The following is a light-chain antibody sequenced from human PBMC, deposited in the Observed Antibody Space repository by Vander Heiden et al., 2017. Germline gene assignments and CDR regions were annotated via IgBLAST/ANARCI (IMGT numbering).Light chain of an antibody. CDR3: QQYDNLPPFN. J-gene: IGKJ3*01. CDR1: QDIGNR. V-gene: IGKV1-33*01. Sequence: DIQMTQSPSSLSAPVGDRVSITCQASQDIGNRLNWYQQKPGKAPKLLMYGASNLETGVPSRFSGSGSGTDFIFTISSLQPEDVATYYCQQYDNLPPFNFGHGTKVDIK. CDR2: GAS.